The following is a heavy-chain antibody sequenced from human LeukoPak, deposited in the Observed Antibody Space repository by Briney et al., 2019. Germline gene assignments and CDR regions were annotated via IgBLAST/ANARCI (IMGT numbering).Heavy chain of an antibody. CDR3: AKADTTVADGMDV. V-gene: IGHV3-9*01. J-gene: IGHJ6*02. CDR2: ISGNSGSL. Sequence: GGSLRLSCAASGFTFSSYAMHWVRQAPGKGLEWVSGISGNSGSLGYADSVKGRFTISRDNAKNFLYLQMNSLRAEDTALYYCAKADTTVADGMDVWGQGTTVTVSS. D-gene: IGHD4-23*01. CDR1: GFTFSSYA.